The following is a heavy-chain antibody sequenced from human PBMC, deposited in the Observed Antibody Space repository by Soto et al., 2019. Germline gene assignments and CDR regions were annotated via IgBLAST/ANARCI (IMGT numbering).Heavy chain of an antibody. CDR3: AKDINVVVWEWLHPDGIYV. Sequence: GSLRLSCAASGFTFDDYTMHWVRQAPGKGLEWVSLISWDGGSTYYADSVKGRFTISRDNSKSSLYLQMNSLRTEDTALYYCAKDINVVVWEWLHPDGIYVRAQGTTVPGSS. D-gene: IGHD6-19*01. CDR2: ISWDGGST. J-gene: IGHJ6*02. CDR1: GFTFDDYT. V-gene: IGHV3-43*01.